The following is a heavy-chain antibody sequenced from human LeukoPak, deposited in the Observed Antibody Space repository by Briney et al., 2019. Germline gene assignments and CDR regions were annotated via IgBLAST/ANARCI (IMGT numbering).Heavy chain of an antibody. D-gene: IGHD6-13*01. CDR2: IKQDGSEI. J-gene: IGHJ4*02. CDR3: ARDLPVAAAAGISDY. CDR1: GFTFSNYW. Sequence: PGGSLRLSCAASGFTFSNYWMGWVRQAPGKGLEWVANIKQDGSEIYYVDSVKGRFTISRDTAKDSLYLQMNSLRAEDTAVYYCARDLPVAAAAGISDYWGQGTLVTVSS. V-gene: IGHV3-7*01.